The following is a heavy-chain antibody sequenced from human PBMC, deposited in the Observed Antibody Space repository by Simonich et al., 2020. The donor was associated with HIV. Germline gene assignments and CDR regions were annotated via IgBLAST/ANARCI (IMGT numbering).Heavy chain of an antibody. Sequence: EVQLLESGGGLVQPGGSLRLSCAASGFTFSSYAMSWVRQAPGKGRGGVPGIRGRGGSTYYADSVKGRFTISRDNSKNTLYLQMNSLRAEDTAVYYCAKDRYYNFWSGYYDYWGQGTLVTVSS. CDR1: GFTFSSYA. CDR2: IRGRGGST. D-gene: IGHD3-3*01. CDR3: AKDRYYNFWSGYYDY. V-gene: IGHV3-23*01. J-gene: IGHJ4*02.